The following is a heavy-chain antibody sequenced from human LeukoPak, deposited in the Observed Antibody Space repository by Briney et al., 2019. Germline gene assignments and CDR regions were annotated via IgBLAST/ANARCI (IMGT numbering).Heavy chain of an antibody. CDR1: GFTFSSYS. Sequence: PGGSLRLSCAASGFTFSSYSMNWVRQAPGKGLEWVSSISSSSYIYYADSVKGRFTISRDNAKNSLYLQMNSLRAEDTAVYYCARDMYSSGDDAFDIWGQGTMVTVSS. V-gene: IGHV3-21*01. D-gene: IGHD6-19*01. J-gene: IGHJ3*02. CDR3: ARDMYSSGDDAFDI. CDR2: ISSSSYI.